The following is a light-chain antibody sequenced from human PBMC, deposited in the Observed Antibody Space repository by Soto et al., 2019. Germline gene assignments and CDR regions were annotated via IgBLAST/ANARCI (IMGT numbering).Light chain of an antibody. CDR3: QQYVTSSPRT. CDR1: QSVLYSSNNKNY. J-gene: IGKJ1*01. CDR2: WAS. V-gene: IGKV4-1*01. Sequence: DIVMTQSPDSLAVSLGERATINCKSSQSVLYSSNNKNYLAWYQQKPGQPPKLLIYWASTRESGVPDRFSGSGSGTDFTLTISSLQAADVAVYYCQQYVTSSPRTFGQGTKVEIK.